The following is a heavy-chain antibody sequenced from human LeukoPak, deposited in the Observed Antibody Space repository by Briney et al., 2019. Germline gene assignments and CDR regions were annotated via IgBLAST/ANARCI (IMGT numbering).Heavy chain of an antibody. J-gene: IGHJ4*02. D-gene: IGHD3-3*01. CDR2: INHSGST. V-gene: IGHV4-34*01. CDR3: ARGGEYYDFWSGYYAFDY. Sequence: SETLSLTCAVYGGSFSGYYWSWIRQPPGKGLEWIGEINHSGSTNYNPSLKSRVTISVDASKNQFSLKVSSVTAADTAVYYCARGGEYYDFWSGYYAFDYWGQGTLVTVSS. CDR1: GGSFSGYY.